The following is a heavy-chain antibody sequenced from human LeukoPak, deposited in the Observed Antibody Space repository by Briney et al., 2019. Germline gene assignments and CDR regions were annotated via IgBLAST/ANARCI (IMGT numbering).Heavy chain of an antibody. V-gene: IGHV1-18*01. CDR3: AITYDSSGYYYY. D-gene: IGHD3-22*01. CDR1: GYTFTSYG. CDR2: ISAYNGNT. J-gene: IGHJ4*02. Sequence: ASVKVSCKASGYTFTSYGISWVRQAPGQGLEWMGWISAYNGNTNYAQKLQGRVTMTTDTSTSTAYMELRSLRSDNTAVYYCAITYDSSGYYYYWGQGTLVTVSS.